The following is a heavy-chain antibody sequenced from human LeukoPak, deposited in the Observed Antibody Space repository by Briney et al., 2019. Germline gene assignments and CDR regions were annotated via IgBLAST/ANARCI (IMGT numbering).Heavy chain of an antibody. CDR3: ARDADPYGDYGHFDY. CDR1: GYTFTSYD. V-gene: IGHV1-8*01. Sequence: ASVKVSCKASGYTFTSYDINWVRQATGQGLEWMGWMNPNSGNTGYAQKFQGRVTITRDTSASTAYMELSSLRSEDTAVYYCARDADPYGDYGHFDYWGQGTLVTVSS. D-gene: IGHD4-17*01. CDR2: MNPNSGNT. J-gene: IGHJ4*02.